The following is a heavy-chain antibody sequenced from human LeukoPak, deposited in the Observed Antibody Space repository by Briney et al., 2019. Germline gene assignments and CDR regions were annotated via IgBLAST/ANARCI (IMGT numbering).Heavy chain of an antibody. V-gene: IGHV3-21*01. CDR2: ITSSSGST. CDR1: GFTFSTYA. Sequence: GGSLRLSCAASGFTFSTYAMNWVRQAPGKGLEWVSSITSSSGSTDYADSVKGRFTISRDNAKNSLYLQMNDLRAEDTAVYYCATDWAWGGFDHWGQGALVTVSS. D-gene: IGHD3-16*01. CDR3: ATDWAWGGFDH. J-gene: IGHJ4*02.